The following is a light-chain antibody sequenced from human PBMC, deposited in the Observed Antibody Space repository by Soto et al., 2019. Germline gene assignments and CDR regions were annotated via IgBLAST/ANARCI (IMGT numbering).Light chain of an antibody. CDR1: SSDVGGFNY. Sequence: QSALTQPASVSGSPGQSITISCTGTSSDVGGFNYVSWYQQHPGKAPKLMIYDVTNPPSGVSYRFSGSKSGNTASLTISGLQAEDEDDYYCNSYTSSSTYVFGTGTKVTVL. CDR2: DVT. J-gene: IGLJ1*01. CDR3: NSYTSSSTYV. V-gene: IGLV2-14*03.